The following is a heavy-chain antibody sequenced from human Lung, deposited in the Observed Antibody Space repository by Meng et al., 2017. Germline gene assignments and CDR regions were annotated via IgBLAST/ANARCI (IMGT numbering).Heavy chain of an antibody. CDR1: GRSMSDYC. CDR2: IYQSGGT. V-gene: IGHV4-34*01. J-gene: IGHJ4*02. Sequence: AGKSTPPRTLSCTCAVFGRSMSDYCGDWIRQPPGKGLEWIAEIYQSGGTSYNPSLKSRLTISVDTSKNNVVLKMTYMAPVDTAAYYCARVAWIQVYCFDHWGQGTLVTVSS. CDR3: ARVAWIQVYCFDH. D-gene: IGHD5-18*01.